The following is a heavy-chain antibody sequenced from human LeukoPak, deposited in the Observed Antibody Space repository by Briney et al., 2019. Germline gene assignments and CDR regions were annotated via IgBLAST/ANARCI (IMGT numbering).Heavy chain of an antibody. CDR2: ITTGNKV. V-gene: IGHV3-69-1*01. CDR1: GFTFSNYY. CDR3: AREGRLRPSHIDY. D-gene: IGHD2-15*01. J-gene: IGHJ4*02. Sequence: GGSLRLSCGSSGFTFSNYYMSWIRQAPGKGLAWVSYITTGNKVYYADSVKGRFSISRDNAKQSLYLQMDSLRVEDTAMYYCAREGRLRPSHIDYWGQGTLVTVSS.